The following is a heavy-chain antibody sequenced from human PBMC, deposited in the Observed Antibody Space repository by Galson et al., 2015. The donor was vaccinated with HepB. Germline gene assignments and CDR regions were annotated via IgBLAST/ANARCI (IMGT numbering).Heavy chain of an antibody. CDR1: GFTFSSYA. CDR3: ARDSDGGNSDYYYYGMDV. D-gene: IGHD4-23*01. V-gene: IGHV3-21*01. CDR2: ISSSSSYI. Sequence: SLRLSCAASGFTFSSYAMHWVRQAPGKGLEWVSSISSSSSYIYYADSVKGRFTISRDNAKNSLYLQMNSLRAEDTAVYYCARDSDGGNSDYYYYGMDVWGQGTTVTVSS. J-gene: IGHJ6*02.